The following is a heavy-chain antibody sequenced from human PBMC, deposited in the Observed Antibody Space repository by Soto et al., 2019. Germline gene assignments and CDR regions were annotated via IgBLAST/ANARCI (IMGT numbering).Heavy chain of an antibody. D-gene: IGHD3-3*02. CDR1: GYTFLDFY. Sequence: QVQLVQSGTEVKKPGASVKDSCKASGYTFLDFYIHWVRQAPGQGLEWMGFINPSGGGTTYAQQFQGRLTMTRDTSTSTVYMELISLRSEDTAIYYCARDKPFSSGYWGQGTLVT. CDR3: ARDKPFSSGY. J-gene: IGHJ4*02. V-gene: IGHV1-46*01. CDR2: INPSGGGT.